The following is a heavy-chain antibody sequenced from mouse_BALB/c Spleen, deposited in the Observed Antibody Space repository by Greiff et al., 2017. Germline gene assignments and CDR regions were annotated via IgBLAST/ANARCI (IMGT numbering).Heavy chain of an antibody. CDR3: ARRGDYYGSSYDYAMDD. J-gene: IGHJ4*01. CDR1: GFTFSSYT. CDR2: ISNGGGST. Sequence: EVQVVESGGGLVQPGGSLKLSCAASGFTFSSYTMSWVRQTPEKRLEWVAYISNGGGSTYYPDTVKGRFTISRDNAKNTLYLQMSSLKSEDTAMYDCARRGDYYGSSYDYAMDDWGQGTSVTVSS. V-gene: IGHV5-12-2*01. D-gene: IGHD1-1*01.